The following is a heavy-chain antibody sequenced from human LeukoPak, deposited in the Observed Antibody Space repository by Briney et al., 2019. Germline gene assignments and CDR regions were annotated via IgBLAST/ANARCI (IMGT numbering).Heavy chain of an antibody. Sequence: ASVKVSCKASGYTFTDYYMHWVRQAPGQGLEWMGWINPNSGGTNYAQKFQGRVTMTRDTSISTAYMELSRLRSDDTAVYYCARSDSSWQYYFDYWGQGTLVTVSS. V-gene: IGHV1-2*02. CDR3: ARSDSSWQYYFDY. J-gene: IGHJ4*02. CDR1: GYTFTDYY. CDR2: INPNSGGT. D-gene: IGHD6-13*01.